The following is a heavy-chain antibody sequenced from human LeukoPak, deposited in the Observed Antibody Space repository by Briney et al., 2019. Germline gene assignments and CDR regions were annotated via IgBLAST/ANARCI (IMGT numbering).Heavy chain of an antibody. V-gene: IGHV3-48*04. CDR1: GFTFSSYS. J-gene: IGHJ4*02. CDR2: ISSSSSTI. Sequence: GGSLRLSCAASGFTFSSYSMNGVRQAPGKGLEWVSYISSSSSTIYYADSVKGRFTISRDNAKNSLYLQMNSLRAEDTAVYYCARGRTIFGVVPYYFDYWGQGTLVTVSS. CDR3: ARGRTIFGVVPYYFDY. D-gene: IGHD3-3*01.